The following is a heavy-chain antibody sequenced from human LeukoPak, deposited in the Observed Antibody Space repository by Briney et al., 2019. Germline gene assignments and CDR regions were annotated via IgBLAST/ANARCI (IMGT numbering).Heavy chain of an antibody. CDR1: QFTFNGSW. CDR3: AIWTSGNY. V-gene: IGHV3-7*01. D-gene: IGHD1-1*01. Sequence: PGGSLRLSCADSQFTFNGSWMNWVRHPPGTGLEWVANMDPTGSQKRYVDSVRGRFTISKDNPGASLYLDMHSLRAEDTAIYYCAIWTSGNYWGQGTLVTVSS. J-gene: IGHJ4*02. CDR2: MDPTGSQK.